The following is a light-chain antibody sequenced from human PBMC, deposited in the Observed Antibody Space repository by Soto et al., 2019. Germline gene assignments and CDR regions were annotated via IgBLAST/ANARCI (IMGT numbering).Light chain of an antibody. CDR1: QGISSW. V-gene: IGKV1D-12*01. J-gene: IGKJ4*01. CDR2: AAS. Sequence: DIQMTQSPSSVSASLVDRVTITCRASQGISSWLAWYQQKLGKAPELLMFAASSLQSGVPSRFRGSGSGTEFILTISSVQPEDSATYFCQQTNSLPLNFGGGTKVDI. CDR3: QQTNSLPLN.